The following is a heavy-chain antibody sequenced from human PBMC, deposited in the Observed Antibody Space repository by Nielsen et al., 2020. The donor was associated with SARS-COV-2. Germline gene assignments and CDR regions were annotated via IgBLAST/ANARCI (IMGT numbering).Heavy chain of an antibody. CDR1: GFTFSSYA. J-gene: IGHJ4*02. CDR2: ISGSGGST. CDR3: ASDRYYYDSSGYDY. V-gene: IGHV3-23*01. D-gene: IGHD3-22*01. Sequence: GESLKISCAASGFTFSSYAMSWVRQAPGKGLEWVSAISGSGGSTYYADSVKGRFTISRDNSKNTLYLQMNSLRAEDTAVYYCASDRYYYDSSGYDYWGQGTLVTVSS.